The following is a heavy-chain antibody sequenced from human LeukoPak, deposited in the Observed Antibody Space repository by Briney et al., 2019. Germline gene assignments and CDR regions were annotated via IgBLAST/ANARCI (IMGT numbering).Heavy chain of an antibody. J-gene: IGHJ4*02. D-gene: IGHD3-9*01. V-gene: IGHV1-58*01. CDR2: IVVGSGNT. Sequence: SVKLPCKASGFTFTSSAVQWVRQARGQRLEWIGWIVVGSGNTNYAQKFQERVTITRDMSTSTAYMELSSLRSEDTAVYYCAADDGDILTAPGDYWGQGTLVTVSS. CDR3: AADDGDILTAPGDY. CDR1: GFTFTSSA.